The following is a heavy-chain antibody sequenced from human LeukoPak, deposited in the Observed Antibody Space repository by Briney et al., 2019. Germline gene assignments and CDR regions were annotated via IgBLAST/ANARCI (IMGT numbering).Heavy chain of an antibody. CDR2: ITSSGIT. J-gene: IGHJ4*02. CDR1: GFTFSSYA. D-gene: IGHD6-19*01. CDR3: ARVSDISVAAYFDY. Sequence: GGSLRLSCAASGFTFSSYAMSWVRQAPGKGLEWVSGITSSGITYYADSVKGRFTISRDNAKNSLYLQMNSLRAEDTALYYCARVSDISVAAYFDYWGQGTLVTVSS. V-gene: IGHV3-23*01.